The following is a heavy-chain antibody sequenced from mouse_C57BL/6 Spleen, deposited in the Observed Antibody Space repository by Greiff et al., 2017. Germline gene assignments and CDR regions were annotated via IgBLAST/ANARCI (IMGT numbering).Heavy chain of an antibody. CDR1: GYTFTDYT. CDR2: IYPRDGSI. CDR3: ERRWVPYFDY. D-gene: IGHD4-1*01. V-gene: IGHV1-78*01. Sequence: LQESDAELVKPGASVKISCKVSGYTFTDYTIHWMKQRPEQGLEWIGYIYPRDGSIKYNEKFKGQATLTADKSSSTVYMQLNSLTSEDSAVXCYERRWVPYFDYWGQGTTLTVSA. J-gene: IGHJ2*01.